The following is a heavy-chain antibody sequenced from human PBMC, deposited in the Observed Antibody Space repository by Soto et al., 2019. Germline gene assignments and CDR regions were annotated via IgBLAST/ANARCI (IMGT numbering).Heavy chain of an antibody. CDR1: GVTFTSYA. J-gene: IGHJ4*02. Sequence: QVQLVQSGAEVQKPGSSVRVSCKTSGVTFTSYAISWVRQAPGQGLEWMGGIISVFGTTTYAQKFQGRVTITADVSTSTAYMELSSLTSGDTAMYYCAKSADRHSGTFIGKYYFDYWGQGTLVTVSS. V-gene: IGHV1-69*01. CDR2: IISVFGTT. D-gene: IGHD1-26*01. CDR3: AKSADRHSGTFIGKYYFDY.